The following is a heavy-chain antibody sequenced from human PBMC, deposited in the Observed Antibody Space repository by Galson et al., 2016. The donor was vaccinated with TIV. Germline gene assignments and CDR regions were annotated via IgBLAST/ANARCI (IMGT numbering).Heavy chain of an antibody. V-gene: IGHV5-51*01. CDR3: ARLEGYDDSASDY. CDR1: GYRFTNHW. Sequence: QSGAEVKKPGESLKISCKASGYRFTNHWIGWVRQMPGKGLEWMGGIYPGDSDTRYSPSFQGQVTISADKSSSTAHLQWSSLKASDTAMYYCARLEGYDDSASDYWGQGTLVTVSS. J-gene: IGHJ4*02. CDR2: IYPGDSDT. D-gene: IGHD3-22*01.